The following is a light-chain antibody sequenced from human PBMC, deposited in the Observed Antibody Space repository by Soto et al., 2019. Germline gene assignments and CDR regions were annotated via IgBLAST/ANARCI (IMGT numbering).Light chain of an antibody. CDR2: LGF. Sequence: EIVMTQSPPSLTVTPGEPASISCRSSQRLLHSNGNYFLDWYLQKPGQSPQLLIYLGFNRASGVRDRVSGSGAGTDFTLKISRVEAEYVGVYYCMQALQTPYTCGQGTRLEIK. CDR1: QRLLHSNGNYF. J-gene: IGKJ2*01. V-gene: IGKV2-28*01. CDR3: MQALQTPYT.